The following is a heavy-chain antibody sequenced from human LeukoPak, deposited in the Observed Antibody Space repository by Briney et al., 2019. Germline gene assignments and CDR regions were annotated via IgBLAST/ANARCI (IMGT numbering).Heavy chain of an antibody. V-gene: IGHV1-18*01. CDR1: GYTFTSYG. CDR3: ARAKGCSSTSCYARWFDP. CDR2: ISAYNGNT. D-gene: IGHD2-2*01. Sequence: ASVKVSCKASGYTFTSYGIGWVRQAPGQGLEGMGWISAYNGNTNYAQKLQGRVTMTTDTSTSTAYMELRSLRSDDTAVYYCARAKGCSSTSCYARWFDPWGQGTLVTVSS. J-gene: IGHJ5*02.